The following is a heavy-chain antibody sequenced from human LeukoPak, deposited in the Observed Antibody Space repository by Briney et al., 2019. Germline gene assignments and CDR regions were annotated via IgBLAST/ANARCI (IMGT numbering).Heavy chain of an antibody. CDR1: GFTFSSYS. J-gene: IGHJ3*02. Sequence: HPGGSLRLSCAASGFTFSSYSMNWVRQAPGKGLEWVSSISSSSSYIYYADSVKGRFTISRDNSKNTLYLQMNSLRAEDTAVYYCAVRGEQWLDADLDAFDIWGQGTMVTVSS. V-gene: IGHV3-21*04. CDR3: AVRGEQWLDADLDAFDI. CDR2: ISSSSSYI. D-gene: IGHD6-19*01.